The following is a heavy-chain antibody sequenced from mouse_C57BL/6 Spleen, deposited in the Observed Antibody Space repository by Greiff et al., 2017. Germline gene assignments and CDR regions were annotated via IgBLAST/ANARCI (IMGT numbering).Heavy chain of an antibody. V-gene: IGHV1-72*01. CDR2: IDPNSGGT. CDR3: ARYYGSSYWYCDV. D-gene: IGHD1-1*01. J-gene: IGHJ1*03. CDR1: GYTFTSYW. Sequence: VQLQQPGAELVKPGASVKLSCKASGYTFTSYWMHWVKQRPGRGLEWIGRIDPNSGGTTYNEKFKSKATLTVDKPSSTAYIQLSSLTSEDSAVYYCARYYGSSYWYCDVWGTGTTVTVSS.